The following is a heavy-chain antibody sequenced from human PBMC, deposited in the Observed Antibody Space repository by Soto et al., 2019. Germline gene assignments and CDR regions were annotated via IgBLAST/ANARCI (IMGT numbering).Heavy chain of an antibody. V-gene: IGHV4-30-2*01. CDR1: GGPISSGGYS. CDR3: ARELQGCSGGSCYHYFDY. J-gene: IGHJ4*02. Sequence: SETLSLTCAVSGGPISSGGYSWSWIRQPPGKGLELICYFYHSGSTYYIPSLKSRVTMLVDRSKNQFSLKLSSVTAADTAVYYCARELQGCSGGSCYHYFDYWGQGTLVTVSS. CDR2: FYHSGST. D-gene: IGHD2-15*01.